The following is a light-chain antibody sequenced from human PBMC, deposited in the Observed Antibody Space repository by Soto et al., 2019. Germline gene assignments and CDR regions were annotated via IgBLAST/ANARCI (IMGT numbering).Light chain of an antibody. V-gene: IGKV3-20*01. J-gene: IGKJ1*01. CDR3: QQYGSSPWT. CDR1: QSVSSSY. CDR2: GAS. Sequence: EIVLTQSPGTLSLSQGERATLSCRASQSVSSSYLGWYQQKPGQAPRLLIYGASSRATGIPDRFSGSGSGTDFTLTISRLEPEDFAVYYCQQYGSSPWTFGQGTKVDIK.